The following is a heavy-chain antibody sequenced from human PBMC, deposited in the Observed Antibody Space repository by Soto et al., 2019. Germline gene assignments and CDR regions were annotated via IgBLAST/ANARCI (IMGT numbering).Heavy chain of an antibody. V-gene: IGHV4-31*03. J-gene: IGHJ4*02. CDR3: AGGSLFGVVTDY. CDR1: GGSISSGGYY. CDR2: IYYSGST. Sequence: PSETLSLTCTVSGGSISSGGYYWSWIRQHPGKGLEWIGYIYYSGSTYYNPSLKSRVTISVDTSKNQFSLKLSSVTAADTAVYYCAGGSLFGVVTDYWGQGTLVTVSS. D-gene: IGHD3-3*02.